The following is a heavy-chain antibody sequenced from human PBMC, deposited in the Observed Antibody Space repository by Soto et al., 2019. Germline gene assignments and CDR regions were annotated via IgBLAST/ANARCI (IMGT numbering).Heavy chain of an antibody. Sequence: QVQLVESGGGVVQPGRSLRLSCAASGFTFSSYAMHWVRQSPGKGLEWVAVISYDGSNKYYADSVKGRFTISRDNSKNTLYVQINSLRAEDTGVYSCAKGGAVLGGGYGDYVAFWGQGTLVIVSS. V-gene: IGHV3-30*18. CDR2: ISYDGSNK. CDR3: AKGGAVLGGGYGDYVAF. J-gene: IGHJ4*02. CDR1: GFTFSSYA. D-gene: IGHD5-12*01.